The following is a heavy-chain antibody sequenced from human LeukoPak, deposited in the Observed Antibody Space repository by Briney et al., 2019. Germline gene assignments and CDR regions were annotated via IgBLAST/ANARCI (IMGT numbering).Heavy chain of an antibody. CDR1: GFTFTSSA. J-gene: IGHJ4*02. V-gene: IGHV1-58*01. CDR3: ARDLLTGYSSSWHTPSTLGFFDY. D-gene: IGHD6-13*01. CDR2: IVVGSGKP. Sequence: SVKVSCKASGFTFTSSAVQWVRQARGQRLEWIGWIVVGSGKPNYEQKFQERVTITRDMSISTVYMELSSLRSEDTAVYYCARDLLTGYSSSWHTPSTLGFFDYWGQGTLVTVSS.